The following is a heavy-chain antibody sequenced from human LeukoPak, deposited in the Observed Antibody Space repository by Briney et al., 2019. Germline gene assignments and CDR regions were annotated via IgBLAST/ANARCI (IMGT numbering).Heavy chain of an antibody. V-gene: IGHV4-39*01. CDR1: GGSISSSSYY. CDR3: ARRTAMVEFDY. J-gene: IGHJ4*02. D-gene: IGHD5-18*01. CDR2: IYYSGST. Sequence: SETLSLTCTVSGGSISSSSYYWGWIRQPPGKGLEWIGSIYYSGSTYYNPSLKSRVTISVDTSKNQFSLKLSSVTAADTAVYYCARRTAMVEFDYWGQGTLDTVSS.